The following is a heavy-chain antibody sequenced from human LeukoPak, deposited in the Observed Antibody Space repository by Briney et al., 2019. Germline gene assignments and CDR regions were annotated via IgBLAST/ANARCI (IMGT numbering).Heavy chain of an antibody. D-gene: IGHD3-22*01. CDR2: INTNTGNP. V-gene: IGHV7-4-1*02. Sequence: AASVKVSCKASGYTFTSYAMNWVRQAPGQGLEWMGWINTNTGNPTYAQGFTGRFVFSLDTSVSTAYLQISSLKAEDTAVYYCARGYYDSSGYPVDFDYWGQGTLVTVSS. J-gene: IGHJ4*02. CDR1: GYTFTSYA. CDR3: ARGYYDSSGYPVDFDY.